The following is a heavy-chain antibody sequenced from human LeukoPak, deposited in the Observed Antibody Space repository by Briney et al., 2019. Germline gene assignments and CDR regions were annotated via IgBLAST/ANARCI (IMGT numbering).Heavy chain of an antibody. V-gene: IGHV3-74*01. CDR1: GFTFSIHW. D-gene: IGHD1-26*01. CDR3: AREGSFSGIYALQY. CDR2: MNTDGTNT. J-gene: IGHJ4*02. Sequence: GGSLRLSCAASGFTFSIHWMHWVRQTPGQGLVWASRMNTDGTNTAYADSVKGRFTISRDNARNTLFLQMNSLSPEDTAVYYCAREGSFSGIYALQYWGQGTVVTVSS.